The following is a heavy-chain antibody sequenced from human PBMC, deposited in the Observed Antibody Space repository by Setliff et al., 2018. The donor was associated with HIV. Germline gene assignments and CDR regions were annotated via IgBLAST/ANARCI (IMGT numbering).Heavy chain of an antibody. D-gene: IGHD3-3*01. CDR3: TTRAVPSRWGEVQFLERYYYSMYV. CDR1: GLTFSNAW. V-gene: IGHV3-15*01. CDR2: IKSKSAGGTK. Sequence: PGGSLRLSCAASGLTFSNAWMNWVRQAPGKGLEWVGRIKSKSAGGTKDYAAHVKGRFTISRDDSKNTLYLQMNSLKIEDTAVYYCTTRAVPSRWGEVQFLERYYYSMYVWGKGTTVTVSS. J-gene: IGHJ6*03.